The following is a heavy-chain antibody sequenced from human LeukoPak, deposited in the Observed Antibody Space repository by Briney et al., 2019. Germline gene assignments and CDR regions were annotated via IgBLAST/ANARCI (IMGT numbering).Heavy chain of an antibody. J-gene: IGHJ4*02. V-gene: IGHV4-39*07. CDR2: INHSGST. D-gene: IGHD3-10*01. Sequence: SETLSLTCTVSGGSISSSNYYWVWIRQPPGKGLEWIGEINHSGSTNYNPSLKSRVTISVDTSKNQFSLKLSSVTAADTAVYYCARVGEPEGPQGGDFDYWGQGTLVTVSS. CDR1: GGSISSSNYY. CDR3: ARVGEPEGPQGGDFDY.